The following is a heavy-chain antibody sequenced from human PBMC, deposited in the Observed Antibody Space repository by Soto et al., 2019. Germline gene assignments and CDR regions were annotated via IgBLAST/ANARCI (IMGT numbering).Heavy chain of an antibody. CDR3: ARGYCSGGSCYLSYFDY. V-gene: IGHV1-46*03. CDR1: GYTFTSYY. D-gene: IGHD2-15*01. J-gene: IGHJ4*02. CDR2: INPSGGST. Sequence: ASVKVSCKASGYTFTSYYMHWVRQAPGQGLEWMGIINPSGGSTSYAQKFQGRVTMTRDTSTSTVYMELSSLRSEDTAVYYCARGYCSGGSCYLSYFDYWGQGTLVTVS.